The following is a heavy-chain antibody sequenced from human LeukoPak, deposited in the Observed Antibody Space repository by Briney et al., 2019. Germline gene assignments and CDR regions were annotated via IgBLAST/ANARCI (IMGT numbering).Heavy chain of an antibody. CDR1: GDSISYFY. CDR2: ISSSGNT. Sequence: PSETLSLTCSVSGDSISYFYWSWLRQAAGKGLEWVGRISSSGNTDYNASLKSRVTMSVDTSKNQLSLKVISVTAADTAVYYCARGVIQAGGNDFDYWGQGTLVTVSS. V-gene: IGHV4-4*07. J-gene: IGHJ4*02. D-gene: IGHD4-23*01. CDR3: ARGVIQAGGNDFDY.